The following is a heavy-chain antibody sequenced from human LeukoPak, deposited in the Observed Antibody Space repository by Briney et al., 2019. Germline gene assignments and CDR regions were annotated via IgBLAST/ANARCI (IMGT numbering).Heavy chain of an antibody. CDR1: GYTFTSYY. J-gene: IGHJ6*02. CDR2: INPSGGST. Sequence: VASVKVSCKASGYTFTSYYMHWVRQAPGQGLEWMGIINPSGGSTSYAQKFQGRVTITADESTSTAYMELSSLRSEDTAVYYCARGPGCSSTSCYGPYGMDVWGQGTTVTVSS. D-gene: IGHD2-2*01. V-gene: IGHV1-46*01. CDR3: ARGPGCSSTSCYGPYGMDV.